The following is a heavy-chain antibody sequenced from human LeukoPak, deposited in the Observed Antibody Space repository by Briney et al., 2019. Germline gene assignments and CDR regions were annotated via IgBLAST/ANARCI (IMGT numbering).Heavy chain of an antibody. CDR3: ARDRATVTTDGGAFDI. V-gene: IGHV4-59*01. CDR2: IYYSGST. CDR1: GGSISSYY. J-gene: IGHJ3*02. D-gene: IGHD4-17*01. Sequence: PSETLSLTCTVSGGSISSYYWSWIRQPPGKGLEWIGYIYYSGSTNYNPSLKSRVTISVDTSKNQFSLKLSSVTAADTAVYYCARDRATVTTDGGAFDIWGQGTMVTVSS.